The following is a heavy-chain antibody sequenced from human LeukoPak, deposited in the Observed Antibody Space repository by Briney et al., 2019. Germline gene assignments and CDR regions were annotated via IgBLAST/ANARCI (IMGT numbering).Heavy chain of an antibody. V-gene: IGHV1-2*02. J-gene: IGHJ1*01. CDR1: GYTFTGYY. CDR2: INPNSGGP. Sequence: ASVKVSCKASGYTFTGYYMHWVRQAPGQGLEWMGWINPNSGGPNYAQKFQGRVTMTRDTSISTAYMELSRLRSDDTAVYYCARDLRFLEWLPEYFQHWGQGTLVTVSS. D-gene: IGHD3-3*01. CDR3: ARDLRFLEWLPEYFQH.